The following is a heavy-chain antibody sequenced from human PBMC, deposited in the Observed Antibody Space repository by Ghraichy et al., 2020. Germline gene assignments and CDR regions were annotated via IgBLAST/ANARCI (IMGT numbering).Heavy chain of an antibody. D-gene: IGHD4-23*01. CDR3: ARPSGNSLPNAFDI. V-gene: IGHV3-74*01. J-gene: IGHJ3*02. CDR2: ISTDGSST. Sequence: GGSLRLSCAASGFTFSSYWMHWVRQAPGKGLMWVSRISTDGSSTTYADSVKGRFTISRDNARNTLFLQMNSLRAEDTAVYYCARPSGNSLPNAFDIWGQGTMVTVSA. CDR1: GFTFSSYW.